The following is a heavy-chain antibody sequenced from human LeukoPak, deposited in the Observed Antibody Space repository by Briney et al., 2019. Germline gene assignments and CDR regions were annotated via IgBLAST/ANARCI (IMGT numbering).Heavy chain of an antibody. Sequence: ASVKVSCKASGYTFTSYGISWVRQAPGQGLEWMGWISAYNGNTNYAQKLQGRVTMTTDTSTSTAYMELRSLRSDDTAVYYCAKESVMVRGVIMSDLDYWGQGTLVTVSS. CDR1: GYTFTSYG. CDR2: ISAYNGNT. CDR3: AKESVMVRGVIMSDLDY. J-gene: IGHJ4*02. V-gene: IGHV1-18*01. D-gene: IGHD3-10*01.